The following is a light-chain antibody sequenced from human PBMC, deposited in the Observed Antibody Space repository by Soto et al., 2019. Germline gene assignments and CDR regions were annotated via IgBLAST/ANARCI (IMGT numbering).Light chain of an antibody. CDR2: DVT. V-gene: IGLV2-14*03. J-gene: IGLJ3*02. CDR3: GTWDNSLNYARV. CDR1: SNDVGLYNY. Sequence: QSVLTQPASVSGSPGQSITISCTGSSNDVGLYNYVSWYQQHPGKAPKLVISDVTNRPSGVSDRFSGSKSGNTAFLTISGLQAEDVADYHCGTWDNSLNYARVFGGGTKLTVL.